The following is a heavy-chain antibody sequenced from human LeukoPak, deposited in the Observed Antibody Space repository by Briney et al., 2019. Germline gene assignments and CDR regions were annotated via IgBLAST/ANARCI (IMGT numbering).Heavy chain of an antibody. CDR3: TKDLGAMTC. Sequence: KPGGSLRLSCAASGFSFSDTWMSWVRQAPGKGLEWVGRIRSKADGGTAEYAAPVKGRFTISRDDSKNTLYLQMSSLKTEDTAVYYCTKDLGAMTCWGQGTLVTVSS. CDR2: IRSKADGGTA. J-gene: IGHJ4*02. V-gene: IGHV3-15*01. CDR1: GFSFSDTW. D-gene: IGHD1-26*01.